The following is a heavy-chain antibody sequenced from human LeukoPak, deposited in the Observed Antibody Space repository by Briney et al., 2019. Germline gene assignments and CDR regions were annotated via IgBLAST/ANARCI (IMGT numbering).Heavy chain of an antibody. J-gene: IGHJ3*02. D-gene: IGHD3-10*01. CDR3: AKDLETNYYGSGDDAFDI. Sequence: GSLRLSCAASGFTFSSYAMSWVRQAPGKGLEWVSAISGSGGSTYYADSVKGRFTISRDNSKNTLYLQMNSLRAEDTAVYYCAKDLETNYYGSGDDAFDIWGQGTMVTVSS. V-gene: IGHV3-23*01. CDR2: ISGSGGST. CDR1: GFTFSSYA.